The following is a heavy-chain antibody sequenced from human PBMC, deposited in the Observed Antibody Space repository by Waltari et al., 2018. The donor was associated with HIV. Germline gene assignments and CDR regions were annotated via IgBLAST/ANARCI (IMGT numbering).Heavy chain of an antibody. D-gene: IGHD1-26*01. CDR3: AREREWYFDL. CDR1: GGSFSVYY. Sequence: QVQLQQWGAGLLKPSETLSLTCAVYGGSFSVYYCSWIRQPPGKGLEWIGEINHSGSTNYNPSLKSRVTISVDTSKNQFSLKLNSVTAADTAVYYCAREREWYFDLWGRGTLVTVSS. J-gene: IGHJ2*01. V-gene: IGHV4-34*01. CDR2: INHSGST.